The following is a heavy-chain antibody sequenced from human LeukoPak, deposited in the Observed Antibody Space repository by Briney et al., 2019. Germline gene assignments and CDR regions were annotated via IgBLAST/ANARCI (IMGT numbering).Heavy chain of an antibody. CDR2: IYTSGST. J-gene: IGHJ4*02. Sequence: PSETLSLTCTVSGGSISSGSYYWSWIRQPAGKGLEWIGRIYTSGSTNYNPSLKSRVTISVDTSKNQFSLKLSSVTAADTAVYYCARDFGAAAAPGDFDYWGQGTLVTVSS. CDR3: ARDFGAAAAPGDFDY. D-gene: IGHD6-13*01. V-gene: IGHV4-61*02. CDR1: GGSISSGSYY.